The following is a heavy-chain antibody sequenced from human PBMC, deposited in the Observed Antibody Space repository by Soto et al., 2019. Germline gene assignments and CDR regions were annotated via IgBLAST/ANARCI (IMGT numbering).Heavy chain of an antibody. CDR1: GYTFTSYG. J-gene: IGHJ6*02. Sequence: ASVKVSCKASGYTFTSYGISWVRQAPGQGLEWMGWISAYNGNTNYAQKLQGRVTMTTDTSTSTAYMELRSLRSDDTAVYYCARDSVKRSMGVNNYYYYYGMDVWGQGPRSPSP. D-gene: IGHD3-16*01. CDR2: ISAYNGNT. CDR3: ARDSVKRSMGVNNYYYYYGMDV. V-gene: IGHV1-18*01.